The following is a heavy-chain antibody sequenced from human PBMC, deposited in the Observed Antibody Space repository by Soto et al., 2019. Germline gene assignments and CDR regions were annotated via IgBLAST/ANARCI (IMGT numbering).Heavy chain of an antibody. D-gene: IGHD2-21*01. CDR2: IGPSDTGI. J-gene: IGHJ5*02. CDR1: GLSFRDFY. Sequence: QVHLVQSGGGLVKPGGSLRLSCEASGLSFRDFYMAWIRQAPGKGLEWVAFIGPSDTGIYYAESVKGRFTIARDNAKASLFLQMKSLKGEDTAIYYCARDLRAFGVASRFDPWGQGTLVTVSS. CDR3: ARDLRAFGVASRFDP. V-gene: IGHV3-11*01.